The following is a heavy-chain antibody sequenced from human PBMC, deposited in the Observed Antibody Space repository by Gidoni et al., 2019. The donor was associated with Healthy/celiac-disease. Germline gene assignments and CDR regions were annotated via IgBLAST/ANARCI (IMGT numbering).Heavy chain of an antibody. CDR1: GGSFSGYY. V-gene: IGHV4-34*01. CDR2: INHSGST. D-gene: IGHD6-19*01. J-gene: IGHJ4*02. Sequence: QVQLQQWGAGLLKPSETLSLTCAVYGGSFSGYYWSWIRQPPGKGLEWIGEINHSGSTNYNPSLKSRVTISVDTSKNQFSLKLSSVTAADTAVYYCARGLRYSSGWYLSYWGQGTLVTVSS. CDR3: ARGLRYSSGWYLSY.